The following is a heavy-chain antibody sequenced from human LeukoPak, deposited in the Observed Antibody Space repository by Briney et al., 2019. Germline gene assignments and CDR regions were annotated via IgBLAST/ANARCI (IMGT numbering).Heavy chain of an antibody. D-gene: IGHD5-18*01. Sequence: GGSLRLSCAASGFTVSSNYMSWVRQAPGKGLEWVSVIYSGGSTYYADSVKGRFTISRDNSKNTLYLQMNSLRAEDTAVYYCAKGQGYSYGPDAFDIWGQGTMVTVSS. V-gene: IGHV3-53*01. J-gene: IGHJ3*02. CDR2: IYSGGST. CDR1: GFTVSSNY. CDR3: AKGQGYSYGPDAFDI.